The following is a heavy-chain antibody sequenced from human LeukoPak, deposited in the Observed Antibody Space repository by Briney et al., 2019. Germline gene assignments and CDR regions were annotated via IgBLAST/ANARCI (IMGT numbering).Heavy chain of an antibody. D-gene: IGHD4-17*01. J-gene: IGHJ3*02. Sequence: PSETLSLTCAVSDYSFSSHYWTWIRQPPGKGLECIGYISYIGRTNYNPSLKSRVIILIDTSRNQFSLRLSSVTAADTAVYYCARDLVTVTKGFDIWGQGTMVSVSS. CDR2: ISYIGRT. V-gene: IGHV4-59*11. CDR1: DYSFSSHY. CDR3: ARDLVTVTKGFDI.